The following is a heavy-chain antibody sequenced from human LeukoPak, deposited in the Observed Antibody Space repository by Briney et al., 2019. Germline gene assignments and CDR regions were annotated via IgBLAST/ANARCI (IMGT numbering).Heavy chain of an antibody. CDR2: ISGSGGST. CDR1: GFTFSSYA. CDR3: TRALSSDNWFASH. D-gene: IGHD1-1*01. V-gene: IGHV3-23*01. Sequence: PGGSLRLSCAASGFTFSSYAMSWVRQAPGKGLEWVSAISGSGGSTYYADSVKGRFTISRDNSKNSLHLQMDSLRAEDTAVYYCTRALSSDNWFASHWGQGTLVTVSS. J-gene: IGHJ4*02.